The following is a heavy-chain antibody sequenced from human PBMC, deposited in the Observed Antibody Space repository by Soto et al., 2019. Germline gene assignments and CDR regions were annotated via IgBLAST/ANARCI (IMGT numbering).Heavy chain of an antibody. J-gene: IGHJ5*02. CDR1: GYSFSSYW. CDR3: ARHQGTMVDNWFDP. CDR2: IYPGDSDT. V-gene: IGHV5-51*01. Sequence: HGESLKISCKDSGYSFSSYWIGWVRQMPGKGLEWMGIIYPGDSDTRYSPSFQGQVTISADKSISTAYLQWSSLKASDTAMYYCARHQGTMVDNWFDPWGQGTQVTVSS. D-gene: IGHD3-10*01.